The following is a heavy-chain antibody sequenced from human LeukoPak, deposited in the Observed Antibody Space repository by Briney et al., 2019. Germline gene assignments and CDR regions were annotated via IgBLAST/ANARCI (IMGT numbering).Heavy chain of an antibody. V-gene: IGHV1-69*13. D-gene: IGHD6-13*01. J-gene: IGHJ4*02. CDR1: GDTFSSYA. CDR3: ARVSSSSWFTYFDY. CDR2: IIPIFGTP. Sequence: ASVKVSCKASGDTFSSYAISWVRQAPGQGLEWMGGIIPIFGTPNYAQKFQGRVTITADESTSTAYMELSSLRSEDTAVYYCARVSSSSWFTYFDYWGQGTLVTVSS.